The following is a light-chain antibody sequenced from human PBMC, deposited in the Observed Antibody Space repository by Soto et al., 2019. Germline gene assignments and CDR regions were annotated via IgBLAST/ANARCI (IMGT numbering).Light chain of an antibody. V-gene: IGLV4-69*01. CDR3: QTWVTGIQI. J-gene: IGLJ2*01. CDR2: LNSDGSH. Sequence: QSVLTQSPSASASLGASDKLTCTLSSGHSSYAIAWHQQQPEKGPRYLMKLNSDGSHSKGDGIPDRFSGSSSGAERYLTISSLQSEDEADYYCQTWVTGIQIFGGGTKVTVL. CDR1: SGHSSYA.